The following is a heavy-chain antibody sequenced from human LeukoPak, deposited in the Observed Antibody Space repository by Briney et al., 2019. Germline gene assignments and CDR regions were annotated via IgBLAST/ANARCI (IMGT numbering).Heavy chain of an antibody. Sequence: PGGSLRLPCAASGFTFSSHAMHWVRQAPGKGLEWVAVISYDGSNKYYADSVKGRFTISRDNSKNTLYLQMNSLRAEDTAVYYCARDAYEQLVGWYYYYGMDVWGQGTTVTVSS. CDR2: ISYDGSNK. CDR3: ARDAYEQLVGWYYYYGMDV. J-gene: IGHJ6*02. CDR1: GFTFSSHA. V-gene: IGHV3-30-3*01. D-gene: IGHD6-6*01.